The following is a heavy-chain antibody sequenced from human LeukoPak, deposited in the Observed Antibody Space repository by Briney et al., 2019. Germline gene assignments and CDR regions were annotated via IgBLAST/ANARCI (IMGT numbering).Heavy chain of an antibody. CDR2: ISGSGGST. D-gene: IGHD6-13*01. CDR1: GFTFSSYA. J-gene: IGHJ4*02. V-gene: IGHV3-23*01. Sequence: GGSLRLSCAASGFTFSSYAMSWVRQAPGKGLEWVSAISGSGGSTYYADSVKGRFTISRDNSKNALYLQMNSLRAEDTAVYYCAKDLEYSSSWYAWLFDYWGQGTLVTVSS. CDR3: AKDLEYSSSWYAWLFDY.